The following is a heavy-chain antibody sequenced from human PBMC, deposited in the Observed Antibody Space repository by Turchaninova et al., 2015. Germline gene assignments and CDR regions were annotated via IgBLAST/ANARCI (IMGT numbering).Heavy chain of an antibody. CDR1: GFSFTIYE. J-gene: IGHJ4*02. V-gene: IGHV3-48*03. CDR3: AKSCSYYWYFDY. D-gene: IGHD3-10*01. CDR2: INSSCRNT. Sequence: EVQLVESGGGLVQPGGSLRLSCAASGFSFTIYEMNWVGQAPGKGLEWISYINSSCRNTVYADDVKGRVTISRDNGKKSLYLQMNSLRAEDTAVYYCAKSCSYYWYFDYWGQGTLVTVSS.